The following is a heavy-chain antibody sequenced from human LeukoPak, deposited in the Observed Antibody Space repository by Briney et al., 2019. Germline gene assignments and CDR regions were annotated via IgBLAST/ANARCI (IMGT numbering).Heavy chain of an antibody. Sequence: SMKVSCKASGGTFSSYAISWVRQAPGQGLEWMGGIIPIFGTANYAQKFQGRVTITTDESTSTAYMELSSLRSEDTAVYYCAVAASPPGQLDYWGQGTLVTVSS. CDR3: AVAASPPGQLDY. CDR2: IIPIFGTA. V-gene: IGHV1-69*05. D-gene: IGHD3-10*01. J-gene: IGHJ4*02. CDR1: GGTFSSYA.